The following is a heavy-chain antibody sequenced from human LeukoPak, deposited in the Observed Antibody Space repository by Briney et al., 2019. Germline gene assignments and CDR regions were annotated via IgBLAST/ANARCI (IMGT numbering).Heavy chain of an antibody. CDR2: INHSGST. J-gene: IGHJ3*02. CDR1: GGSFSGYY. D-gene: IGHD3-22*01. Sequence: PSETLSLTCAVYGGSFSGYYWSLIRQPPGKGLEWIGEINHSGSTNYNLSLKSRVTISVDTSKNQFSLKLSSVTAADTAVYYCARGQEIGDAFDIWGQGTMVTVSS. CDR3: ARGQEIGDAFDI. V-gene: IGHV4-34*01.